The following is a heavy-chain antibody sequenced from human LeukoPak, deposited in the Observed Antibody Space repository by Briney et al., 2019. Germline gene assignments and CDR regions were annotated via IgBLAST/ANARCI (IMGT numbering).Heavy chain of an antibody. Sequence: GGSLRLSCAASGFTFSTYGMHWVRQAPGKGLEWVAVIWYDGTKKYHEDSVKGRFNISRDNSKNTLYLQMNSLRVEDTAVYYCAKDWGTKWSLDYWGRGAQVTVSA. V-gene: IGHV3-33*06. CDR2: IWYDGTKK. CDR1: GFTFSTYG. J-gene: IGHJ4*02. CDR3: AKDWGTKWSLDY. D-gene: IGHD2-15*01.